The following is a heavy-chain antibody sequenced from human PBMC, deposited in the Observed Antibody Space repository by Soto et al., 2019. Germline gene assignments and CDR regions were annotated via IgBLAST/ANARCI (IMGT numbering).Heavy chain of an antibody. V-gene: IGHV4-39*01. CDR2: IYYSGST. J-gene: IGHJ4*02. CDR1: GGSISSSSYY. Sequence: QLQLQESGPGLVKPSETLSLTCTVSGGSISSSSYYWGWIRQPPGKGLEWIGSIYYSGSTYYNPSRKGRVTISVDTSKTQFSLKLSSVTAADTAVYYCARRGAIFGVAIFVDYWGQGTLVTVSS. D-gene: IGHD3-3*01. CDR3: ARRGAIFGVAIFVDY.